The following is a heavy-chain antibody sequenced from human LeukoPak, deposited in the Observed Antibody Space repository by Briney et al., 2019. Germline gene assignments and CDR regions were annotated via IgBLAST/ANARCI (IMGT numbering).Heavy chain of an antibody. CDR3: AKDRGSGYHYFDS. V-gene: IGHV3-23*01. D-gene: IGHD3-22*01. J-gene: IGHJ4*02. CDR1: GFTFSSYA. CDR2: IRTSGEST. Sequence: PGGSLRLSCPVSGFTFSSYAMSWVRQAPGRGLEWVSVIRTSGESTYYADSVKGRFTISRDNSKKTLYLQMNSLRAEDTAVYYCAKDRGSGYHYFDSWGQGTLVTVSS.